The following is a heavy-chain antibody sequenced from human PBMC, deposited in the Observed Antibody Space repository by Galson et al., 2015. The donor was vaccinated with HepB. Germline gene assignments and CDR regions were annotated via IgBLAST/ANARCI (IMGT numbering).Heavy chain of an antibody. CDR2: INAGNGNT. D-gene: IGHD3-16*01. CDR1: GYTFTSYA. Sequence: SVKVSCKASGYTFTSYAMHWVRQAPGQRLEWMGWINAGNGNTKYSQKFQGRVAITRDTSASTAYMELSSLRSEDTAVYYCARASLPLYDWGGMDVWGQGTTVTVSS. V-gene: IGHV1-3*01. J-gene: IGHJ6*02. CDR3: ARASLPLYDWGGMDV.